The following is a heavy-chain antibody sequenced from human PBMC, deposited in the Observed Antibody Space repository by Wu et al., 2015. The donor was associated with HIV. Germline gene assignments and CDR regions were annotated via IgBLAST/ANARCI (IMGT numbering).Heavy chain of an antibody. CDR1: GGIFTKYD. J-gene: IGHJ5*02. CDR2: TTPMFGST. CDR3: ARELEDPTIMVRAGFDP. V-gene: IGHV1-69*05. D-gene: IGHD3-10*01. Sequence: QVHLVQSGAEVKKPGSSVKVSCKASGGIFTKYDINWVRQAPGKGLEWMGGTTPMFGSTNYAQKFQGRVTITSDVYTSTVYLELSSLRSEDTAIYYCARELEDPTIMVRAGFDPWGQGTLVHRLL.